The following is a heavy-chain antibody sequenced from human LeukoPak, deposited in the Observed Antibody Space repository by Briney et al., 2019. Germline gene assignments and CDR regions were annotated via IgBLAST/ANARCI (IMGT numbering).Heavy chain of an antibody. Sequence: SETLSLTCTVSGGSISSSSYYWSWIRQPPGKGLEWIGYIYYSGSTNYNPSLKSRVTISVDTSKNQFSLKLSSVTAADTAVYYCARDQAYCSGGSCYSGDYWGQGTLVTVSS. D-gene: IGHD2-15*01. CDR3: ARDQAYCSGGSCYSGDY. J-gene: IGHJ4*02. CDR1: GGSISSSSYY. V-gene: IGHV4-61*01. CDR2: IYYSGST.